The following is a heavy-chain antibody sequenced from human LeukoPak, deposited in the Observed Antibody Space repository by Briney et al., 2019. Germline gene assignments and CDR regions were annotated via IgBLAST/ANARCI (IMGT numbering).Heavy chain of an antibody. CDR1: GFTFSSYA. CDR2: ISGSGGST. CDR3: ARDYYDSSGYYWGGEYYFDY. D-gene: IGHD3-22*01. J-gene: IGHJ4*02. Sequence: GGSLRLSCAASGFTFSSYAMSWVRQAPGKGLEWVSAISGSGGSTYYADSVKGRFTISRDNAKNSLYLQMNSLRAEDTAVYYCARDYYDSSGYYWGGEYYFDYWGQGTLVTVSS. V-gene: IGHV3-23*01.